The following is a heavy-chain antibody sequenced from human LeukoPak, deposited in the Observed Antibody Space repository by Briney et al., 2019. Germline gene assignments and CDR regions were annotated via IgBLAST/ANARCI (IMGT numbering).Heavy chain of an antibody. V-gene: IGHV4-39*02. CDR3: ARGGVTTGDDAFDI. J-gene: IGHJ3*02. CDR2: IYSSGST. CDR1: GGSISSSSYY. Sequence: PSETLSLTCTVSGGSISSSSYYWGWLRQPPGKGLEWIGSIYSSGSTCNNPSHKSRVTISVATSNNHFSLKLSSVTAADTAVYYCARGGVTTGDDAFDIWGQGTMVTVSS. D-gene: IGHD4-17*01.